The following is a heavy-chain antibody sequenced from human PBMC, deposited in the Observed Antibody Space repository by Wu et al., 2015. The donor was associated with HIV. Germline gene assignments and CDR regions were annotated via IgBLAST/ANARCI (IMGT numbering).Heavy chain of an antibody. J-gene: IGHJ1*01. Sequence: QVQLVQSGTVVQKPGTSVRVSCKISGYRFTSFNINWIRQAHGRGLEWMGWMDPKSGSAAFGRNFQGRVSMTRNNSISTAYMDLSRVTSDDTAIYYCARVGVLLTSAQLLEYFQHWGQGTRVVVSS. D-gene: IGHD5-24*01. CDR3: ARVGVLLTSAQLLEYFQH. V-gene: IGHV1-8*02. CDR1: GYRFTSFN. CDR2: MDPKSGSA.